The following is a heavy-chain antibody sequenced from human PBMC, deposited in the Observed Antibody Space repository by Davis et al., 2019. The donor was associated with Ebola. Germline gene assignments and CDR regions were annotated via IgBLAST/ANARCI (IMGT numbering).Heavy chain of an antibody. J-gene: IGHJ3*02. V-gene: IGHV3-30*02. D-gene: IGHD3-22*01. Sequence: PGGSLRLSCAASGFTFSSYGMHWVRQAPGKGLEWVAVIWYDGSDKYYADSVKGRFTISRDNSKNTLYLQMNSLRAEDTAVYYCAKGMADLTVYDSTGYAFDIWGQGTMVTVSS. CDR3: AKGMADLTVYDSTGYAFDI. CDR1: GFTFSSYG. CDR2: IWYDGSDK.